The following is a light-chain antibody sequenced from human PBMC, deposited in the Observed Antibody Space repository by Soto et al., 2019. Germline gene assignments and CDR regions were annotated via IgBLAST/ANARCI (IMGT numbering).Light chain of an antibody. J-gene: IGLJ1*01. CDR2: DVS. CDR3: GSYSSTDTPFV. Sequence: QSALTQPRSVSGSPGQSVTISCTGTSSDVGGYNYVSWYQQHPGKAPKLMIYDVSKRPSGVPDRFSGSKSGNTASLTISGLQAEDEADYYCGSYSSTDTPFVFGTGTKLTVL. CDR1: SSDVGGYNY. V-gene: IGLV2-11*01.